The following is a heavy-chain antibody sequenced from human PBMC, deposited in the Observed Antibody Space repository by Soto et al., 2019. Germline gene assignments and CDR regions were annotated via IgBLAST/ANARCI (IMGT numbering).Heavy chain of an antibody. CDR3: ARGYSAYAKGFFDY. CDR2: TSSYGSSI. J-gene: IGHJ4*02. V-gene: IGHV3-48*01. CDR1: GFIFTTHS. D-gene: IGHD5-12*01. Sequence: GGSLRLSCAASGFIFTTHSMSWVRQAPGKGLEWVAYTSSYGSSIYYADSVKGRFTISRDNGKSSLYLQMNSLRAEDTAVYYCARGYSAYAKGFFDYWGQGTLVTVSS.